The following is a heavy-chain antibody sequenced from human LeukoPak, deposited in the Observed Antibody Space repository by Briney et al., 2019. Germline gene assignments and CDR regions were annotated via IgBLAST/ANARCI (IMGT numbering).Heavy chain of an antibody. CDR3: ARGKTSQNIVTRKTYNWFDP. CDR1: GFAFSDFS. D-gene: IGHD2/OR15-2a*01. CDR2: ISSSSDYI. J-gene: IGHJ5*02. Sequence: TGGSLRLSCAASGFAFSDFSMVWVRQAPGKGLEWVSSISSSSDYIYYADSVKGRFTISRDNAKSSLYLQMKSLRAEDTAVYYCARGKTSQNIVTRKTYNWFDPWGQGTLVTVSS. V-gene: IGHV3-21*01.